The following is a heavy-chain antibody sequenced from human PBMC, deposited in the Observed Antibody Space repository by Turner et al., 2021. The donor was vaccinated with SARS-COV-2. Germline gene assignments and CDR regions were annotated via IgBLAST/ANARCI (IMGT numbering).Heavy chain of an antibody. CDR2: VHPYGTT. CDR1: GGSVSGYY. D-gene: IGHD3-3*01. V-gene: IGHV4-34*01. J-gene: IGHJ4*02. CDR3: ARGDDPRKSGVV. Sequence: QVQLQQWGAGTLKPSETLSRICAVNGGSVSGYYWTWLRQPPGKGLEWIGEVHPYGTTYYSPSLKSGVSMSVDTSKNQCSLKLNSVTAAGTAVYYCARGDDPRKSGVVWGQGTLVTVSS.